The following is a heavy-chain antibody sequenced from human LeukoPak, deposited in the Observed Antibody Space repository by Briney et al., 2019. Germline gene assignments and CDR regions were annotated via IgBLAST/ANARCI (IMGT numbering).Heavy chain of an antibody. J-gene: IGHJ6*02. V-gene: IGHV5-51*01. CDR1: GYSFTSYW. CDR2: IYPGGSDT. CDR3: ARQDCSGGSCLSYYGMDV. Sequence: GESLKIYCKGSGYSFTSYWIGWVRQMPGKGLEWMGIIYPGGSDTRYSPSFQGQVTISADKSISTAYLQWSSLKASDTATYYCARQDCSGGSCLSYYGMDVWGQGTTVAVSS. D-gene: IGHD2-15*01.